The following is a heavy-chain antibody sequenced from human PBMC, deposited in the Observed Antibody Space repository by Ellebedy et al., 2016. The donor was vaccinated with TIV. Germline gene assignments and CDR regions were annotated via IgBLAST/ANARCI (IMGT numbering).Heavy chain of an antibody. CDR1: GFTFSDYY. V-gene: IGHV3-11*04. Sequence: PGGSLRLSCAVSGFTFSDYYMSWIRQAPGKGLEWVSYISSSGSIINYADSVKGRFTISRDNAKNSQYLQMNSLRAEDTAVYYCAKEREPAVAADYWGQGTLVTVSS. D-gene: IGHD6-19*01. CDR3: AKEREPAVAADY. J-gene: IGHJ4*02. CDR2: ISSSGSII.